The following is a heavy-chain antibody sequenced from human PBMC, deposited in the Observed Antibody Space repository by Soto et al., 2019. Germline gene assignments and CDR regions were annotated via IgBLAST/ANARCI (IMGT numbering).Heavy chain of an antibody. CDR2: INPSGGST. Sequence: GASVKVSCKASGYTFTSYYMHWVRQAPGQGLEWMGIINPSGGSTSYAQKFQGRVTMTRDTSTSTVYMEPSSLRSEDTAVYYCARVLSSGYYSGSGAFDIWGQGTMVTVSS. J-gene: IGHJ3*02. D-gene: IGHD3-22*01. CDR1: GYTFTSYY. V-gene: IGHV1-46*01. CDR3: ARVLSSGYYSGSGAFDI.